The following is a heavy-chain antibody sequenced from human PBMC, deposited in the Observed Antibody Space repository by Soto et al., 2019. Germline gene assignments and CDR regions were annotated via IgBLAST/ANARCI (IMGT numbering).Heavy chain of an antibody. V-gene: IGHV3-23*01. J-gene: IGHJ4*02. D-gene: IGHD4-17*01. Sequence: EVQLLESGGDLIQPGGSLRLSCVASGITFGSRAMSWVRQAPGEGLEWVSTITDSGGSTYYADSVKGRFTISRDNSKNTVYLQMNSLRAEDTAVYYCAKAATVVTLYYFDYWGQGTLVTVSS. CDR3: AKAATVVTLYYFDY. CDR2: ITDSGGST. CDR1: GITFGSRA.